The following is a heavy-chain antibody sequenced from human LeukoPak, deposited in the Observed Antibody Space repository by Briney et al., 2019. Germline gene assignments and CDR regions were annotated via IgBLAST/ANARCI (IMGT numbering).Heavy chain of an antibody. Sequence: PGGSLRLSCTASGFTLSSYAMSWVRQAPGKGLEWVSLISGSGGSTYYADSVKGRFTISRDNSKNTLYLQMNSLRAEDTAVYYCAKAEGYGDYAYYYYGMDVWGQGTTVTVSS. D-gene: IGHD4-17*01. CDR1: GFTLSSYA. J-gene: IGHJ6*02. CDR3: AKAEGYGDYAYYYYGMDV. CDR2: ISGSGGST. V-gene: IGHV3-23*01.